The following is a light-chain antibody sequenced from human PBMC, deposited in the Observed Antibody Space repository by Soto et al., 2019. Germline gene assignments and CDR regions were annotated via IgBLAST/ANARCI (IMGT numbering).Light chain of an antibody. CDR1: FSDVGDYDF. CDR2: DVS. CDR3: SSYTSTSTLT. J-gene: IGLJ2*01. V-gene: IGLV2-14*03. Sequence: QSVLTQPASVSGSPGQSITISCTGTFSDVGDYDFVSWYQHHPGKAPKLMIYDVSNWPSGVSNRFSGSKSGNTVSLTISGLQAEDEADYYCSSYTSTSTLTFGGGTKLTVL.